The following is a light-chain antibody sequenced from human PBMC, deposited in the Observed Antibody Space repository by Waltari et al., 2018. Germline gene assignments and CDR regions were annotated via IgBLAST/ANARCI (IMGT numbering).Light chain of an antibody. CDR3: QHRTNWVPGMYT. J-gene: IGKJ2*01. CDR2: DSS. Sequence: EIVLTQSPATLSLSPGESAPLSCRARQSVSGSLAWYQQKPGQPPRLLIYDSSNRATGIPARFSGSGSGTDFTLTISSLTPEDFAVYFCQHRTNWVPGMYTFGQGTKLEIK. V-gene: IGKV3-11*01. CDR1: QSVSGS.